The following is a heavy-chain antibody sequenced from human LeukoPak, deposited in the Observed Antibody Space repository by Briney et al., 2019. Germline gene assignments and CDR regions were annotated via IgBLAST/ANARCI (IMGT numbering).Heavy chain of an antibody. CDR2: IYYSGST. CDR1: GGSISRYY. CDR3: ARGRRGSIAVAGTPYYYYYGMDV. J-gene: IGHJ6*02. Sequence: SETLSLTCTVSGGSISRYYWSWIRQPPEKGLEWIGYIYYSGSTNYNPSLKSRVTISVDTSKNQFSLKLSSVTAADTAVYYCARGRRGSIAVAGTPYYYYYGMDVWGQGTTVTVSS. V-gene: IGHV4-59*12. D-gene: IGHD6-19*01.